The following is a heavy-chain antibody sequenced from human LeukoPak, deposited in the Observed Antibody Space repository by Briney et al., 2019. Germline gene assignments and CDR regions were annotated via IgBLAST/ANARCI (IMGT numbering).Heavy chain of an antibody. D-gene: IGHD3-10*01. CDR1: GFTFSSYS. J-gene: IGHJ4*02. CDR2: ISSSSSYI. CDR3: ARAKYGSGSPGDY. V-gene: IGHV3-21*05. Sequence: PGGSLRLSCAASGFTFSSYSMNWVRQAPGKGLEWVSYISSSSSYIYYADSVKGRFTISRDNAKNSLYLQMNSLRAEDTAVYYCARAKYGSGSPGDYWGQGTLVTVSS.